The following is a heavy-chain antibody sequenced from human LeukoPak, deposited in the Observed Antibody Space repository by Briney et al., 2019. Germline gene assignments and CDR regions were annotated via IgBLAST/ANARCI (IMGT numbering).Heavy chain of an antibody. J-gene: IGHJ2*01. CDR1: GGSISSGDYY. D-gene: IGHD2-2*01. Sequence: SETLSLTCTVSGGSISSGDYYWSWIRQPPGKGLEWIGYIYYSGSTYYNPSLKSRVTISVDTSKNQFSLKLSSVTAADTAVYYCARGRRDVVVPAAAYWYFDLWGRGTLVTVSS. V-gene: IGHV4-30-4*01. CDR3: ARGRRDVVVPAAAYWYFDL. CDR2: IYYSGST.